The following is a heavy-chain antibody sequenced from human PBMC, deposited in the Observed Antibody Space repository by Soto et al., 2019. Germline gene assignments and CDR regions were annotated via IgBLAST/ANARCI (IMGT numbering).Heavy chain of an antibody. D-gene: IGHD2-2*01. CDR2: MYITGSS. V-gene: IGHV4-4*07. CDR1: GDSSSTYF. Sequence: SETLSLTCSVSGDSSSTYFWSWIRQPAGKGLEWIGRMYITGSSDYNPSLKRRVTMSVDTAKNQFSLKLRSVTAADTAVYYCARVSGPVVVPAAAPTSTSFGLDVWGQGTSVTVSS. J-gene: IGHJ6*02. CDR3: ARVSGPVVVPAAAPTSTSFGLDV.